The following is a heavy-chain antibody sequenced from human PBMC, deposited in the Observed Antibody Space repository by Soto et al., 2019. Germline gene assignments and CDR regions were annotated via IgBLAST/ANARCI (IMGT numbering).Heavy chain of an antibody. Sequence: EVQLVESGGGLVQPGGSLRLSCAASGFTFSSYWMHWVRQAPGKGLVWVSRINSDGSSTSYADSVKGRFTISRDNAKNTLYLQMNSLRAEDTAVYYCARATGVRFLEWLTYPTGYYFDYWGQGTLVTVSS. V-gene: IGHV3-74*01. D-gene: IGHD3-3*01. CDR1: GFTFSSYW. CDR3: ARATGVRFLEWLTYPTGYYFDY. CDR2: INSDGSST. J-gene: IGHJ4*02.